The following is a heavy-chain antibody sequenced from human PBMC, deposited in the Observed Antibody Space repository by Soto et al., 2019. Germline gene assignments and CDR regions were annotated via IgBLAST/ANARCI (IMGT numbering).Heavy chain of an antibody. CDR2: ISYDGSNK. D-gene: IGHD3-16*02. CDR1: GFTFSSYG. CDR3: AKDYRAETVKSYYFDY. J-gene: IGHJ4*02. V-gene: IGHV3-30*18. Sequence: GGSLRLSCAASGFTFSSYGMHWVRQAPGKGLEWVAVISYDGSNKYYADSVKGRFTISRDNSKNTLYLQMNSLRAEDTAVYYCAKDYRAETVKSYYFDYWGQGTLVTVSS.